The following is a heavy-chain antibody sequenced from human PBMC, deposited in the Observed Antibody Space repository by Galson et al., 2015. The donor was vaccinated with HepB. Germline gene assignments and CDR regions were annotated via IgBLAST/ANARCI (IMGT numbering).Heavy chain of an antibody. CDR2: MNPKSGNT. CDR1: GYTFTNHD. D-gene: IGHD3-9*01. J-gene: IGHJ6*02. V-gene: IGHV1-8*01. Sequence: SVKVSCKASGYTFTNHDINWVRQATGQGLEWMGWMNPKSGNTGYTQNFQGRVTMTRDTSTTTAYMELSSLRSEDTAVYYCARRAPYYDRLTGYIYGMDVWGQGTTVTVFS. CDR3: ARRAPYYDRLTGYIYGMDV.